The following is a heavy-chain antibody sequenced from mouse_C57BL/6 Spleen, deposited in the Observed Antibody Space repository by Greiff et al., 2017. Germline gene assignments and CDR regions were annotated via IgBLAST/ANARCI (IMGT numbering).Heavy chain of an antibody. CDR2: ISAGGSYT. J-gene: IGHJ1*03. Sequence: DVHLVESGAGLVTPGASLKLSCAASGFTFSSYAMSWVRQTPEQSLEWVATISAGGSYTSYPDNVKGRFTISRDNAKNTLYLQLSHLKSEDTAMYYCERGGNYWYFDVWGTGTTVTVAS. CDR3: ERGGNYWYFDV. D-gene: IGHD1-1*01. CDR1: GFTFSSYA. V-gene: IGHV5-4*01.